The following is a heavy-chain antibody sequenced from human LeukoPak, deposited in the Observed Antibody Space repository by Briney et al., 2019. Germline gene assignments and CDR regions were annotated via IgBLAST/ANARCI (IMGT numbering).Heavy chain of an antibody. CDR2: INTDGTNT. CDR3: AKDSGAIALREIFYY. D-gene: IGHD1-26*01. CDR1: GFTFSSYW. V-gene: IGHV3-74*01. Sequence: GGSLRLSCAASGFTFSSYWMHWVRQAPGKGLVWVSRINTDGTNTNYADSLKGRFTTSRDNAKNTLYLQMNSLRAEDTALYYCAKDSGAIALREIFYYWGQGAPVTVSS. J-gene: IGHJ4*02.